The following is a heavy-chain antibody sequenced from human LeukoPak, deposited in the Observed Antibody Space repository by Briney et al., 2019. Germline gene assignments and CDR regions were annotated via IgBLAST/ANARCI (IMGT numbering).Heavy chain of an antibody. Sequence: GASVKVSCKASGYTFTSYGISWVRQAPGQGLEWMGWINPNSGGTNYARKFQGRVTMTRDTSISTAYMELSRLRSDDTAVYYCARMGYCSSTSCYPYFDYWGQGTLVTVSS. CDR3: ARMGYCSSTSCYPYFDY. J-gene: IGHJ4*02. D-gene: IGHD2-2*01. CDR1: GYTFTSYG. V-gene: IGHV1-2*02. CDR2: INPNSGGT.